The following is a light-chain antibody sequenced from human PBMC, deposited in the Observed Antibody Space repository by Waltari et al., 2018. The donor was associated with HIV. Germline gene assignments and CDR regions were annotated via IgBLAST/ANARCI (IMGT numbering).Light chain of an antibody. J-gene: IGKJ1*01. V-gene: IGKV1-39*01. Sequence: DIQMTQSPSSLSASLGDRVTITCRASRSINTYLNWYQHKLGESPKILISDSSTLQSGAQPRFSGSGSGTDFTLTSASLQPEDRATYYCQKSDTPPWTFGQGTKVEI. CDR1: RSINTY. CDR2: DSS. CDR3: QKSDTPPWT.